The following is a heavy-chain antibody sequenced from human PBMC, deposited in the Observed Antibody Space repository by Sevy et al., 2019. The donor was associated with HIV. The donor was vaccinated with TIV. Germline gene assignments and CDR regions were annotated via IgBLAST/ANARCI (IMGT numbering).Heavy chain of an antibody. CDR1: GGSIISVNW. CDR3: ARGGETPRGFDP. D-gene: IGHD3-16*01. V-gene: IGHV4-4*02. Sequence: SETLSLTCAVSGGSIISVNWLHWVRQSPGKGLEWIGEIYHSGSTNYNPSLKSRVTISVDNSKNQFSLNLYSVTAADTAVYYCARGGETPRGFDPWGQGSLVTVSS. CDR2: IYHSGST. J-gene: IGHJ5*02.